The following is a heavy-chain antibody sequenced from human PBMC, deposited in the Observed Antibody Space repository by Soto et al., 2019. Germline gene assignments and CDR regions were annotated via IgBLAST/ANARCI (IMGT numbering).Heavy chain of an antibody. CDR1: GFTFSSYA. J-gene: IGHJ6*02. D-gene: IGHD3-3*01. Sequence: GGSLRLSCAASGFTFSSYAMHWVRQAPGKGLEWVAVISYDGSNKYYADSVKGRFTISRDNSKNTLYLQMNSLGAEDTAVYYCARGGVLRFLEPNPIDYYGMDVWGQGTTVTVSS. CDR2: ISYDGSNK. CDR3: ARGGVLRFLEPNPIDYYGMDV. V-gene: IGHV3-30-3*01.